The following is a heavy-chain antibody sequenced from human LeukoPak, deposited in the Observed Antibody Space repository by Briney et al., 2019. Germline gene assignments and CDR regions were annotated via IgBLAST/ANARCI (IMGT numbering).Heavy chain of an antibody. V-gene: IGHV4-59*01. CDR1: GGSISSYY. Sequence: PSETLSLTCTVSGGSISSYYWSWIRQPPGKRLEWIGYIYYTGSTNYNPSLKSRVTISLDTSKNQFSLKLRSVTAADTAVYYCARGEDSGYCSGGSCYRPALWGQGTLVTVSS. CDR2: IYYTGST. D-gene: IGHD2-15*01. CDR3: ARGEDSGYCSGGSCYRPAL. J-gene: IGHJ4*02.